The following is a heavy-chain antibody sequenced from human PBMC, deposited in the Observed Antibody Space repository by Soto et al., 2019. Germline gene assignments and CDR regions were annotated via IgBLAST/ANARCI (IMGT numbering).Heavy chain of an antibody. CDR1: GYTFTRYY. CDR3: ARKPEYSSSSSNPYYYGMDV. D-gene: IGHD6-6*01. J-gene: IGHJ6*02. CDR2: SNPSGGST. Sequence: GASVKVSCQASGYTFTRYYMHWVRQAPGQGLEWMGISNPSGGSTSYAQKFQGRVTMTRDTSTSTVYMELSSLRAEDTAVYYCARKPEYSSSSSNPYYYGMDVWGQGTTVTVSS. V-gene: IGHV1-46*01.